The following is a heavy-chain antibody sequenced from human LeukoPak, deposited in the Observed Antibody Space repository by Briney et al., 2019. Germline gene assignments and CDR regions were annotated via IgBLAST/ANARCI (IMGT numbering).Heavy chain of an antibody. CDR1: GASISNSNW. CDR2: IFYSSRT. V-gene: IGHV4-59*08. CDR3: ARQTGWGLFILP. D-gene: IGHD3/OR15-3a*01. Sequence: SETLSLTCAVSGASISNSNWWSCVRPPPGKGLEWSGYIFYSSRTNYNPSLTRRATTSVDTSKKCYSMRLTSVTTADTALYYCARQTGWGLFILPGGEGSLVSDCS. J-gene: IGHJ4*02.